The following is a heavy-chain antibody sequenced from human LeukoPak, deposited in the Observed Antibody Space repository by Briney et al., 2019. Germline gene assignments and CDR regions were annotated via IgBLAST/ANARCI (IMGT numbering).Heavy chain of an antibody. D-gene: IGHD2-2*01. Sequence: ASVKVSCKASGYTFTGYYIHWVRQAPGQGLEWMGWMNPNSGNTGYAQKFQGRVTITRNTSISTAYMELSSLRSEDTAVYYCAREGYCSSTSCYANNWFDPWGQGTLVTVSS. CDR3: AREGYCSSTSCYANNWFDP. V-gene: IGHV1-8*03. CDR2: MNPNSGNT. CDR1: GYTFTGYY. J-gene: IGHJ5*02.